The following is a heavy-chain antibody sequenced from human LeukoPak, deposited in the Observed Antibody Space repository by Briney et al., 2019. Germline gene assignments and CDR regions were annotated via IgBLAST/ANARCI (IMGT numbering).Heavy chain of an antibody. CDR3: ARGEIKYSSSWYFDY. D-gene: IGHD6-13*01. J-gene: IGHJ4*02. V-gene: IGHV4-59*01. CDR2: IYYSGST. Sequence: SETLSLTCTVSGGSISSYNWSWIRQPPPQGLGLSRYIYYSGSTNYNPSLKGRVTISLDTSNQFSLKLGSVTAADTAVYYCARGEIKYSSSWYFDYWGQGTLVTVS. CDR1: GGSISSYN.